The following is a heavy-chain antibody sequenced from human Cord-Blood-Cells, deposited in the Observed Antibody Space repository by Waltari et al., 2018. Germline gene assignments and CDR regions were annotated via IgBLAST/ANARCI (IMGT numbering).Heavy chain of an antibody. J-gene: IGHJ3*02. CDR1: GGSFSGYY. CDR3: ARIYSSSWYAFDI. CDR2: INHSGST. D-gene: IGHD6-13*01. V-gene: IGHV4-34*01. Sequence: QVQLQQWGAGLLKPSETLSLTCAVYGGSFSGYYWSWIRQPPGKGLEWIGEINHSGSTNSNPALKSRGTISVDTSKNQFSLKLSSVNAADTAVYYCARIYSSSWYAFDIWGQGTMVTVSS.